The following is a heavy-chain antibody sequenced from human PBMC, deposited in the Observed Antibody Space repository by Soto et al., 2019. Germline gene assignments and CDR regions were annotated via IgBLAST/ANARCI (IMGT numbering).Heavy chain of an antibody. J-gene: IGHJ6*02. CDR1: GFIFRNYE. CDR2: ISSSGATI. Sequence: PGGSLRLSCAASGFIFRNYEMNWVRQAPGKGLEWVSYISSSGATIYYTDSVKGRFAVSRDNAKNSLFLQMSGLRAEDTAVYYCARGKDFDFWGGYHSGYYYYGLDVWGQGTTVTVSS. CDR3: ARGKDFDFWGGYHSGYYYYGLDV. V-gene: IGHV3-48*03. D-gene: IGHD3-3*01.